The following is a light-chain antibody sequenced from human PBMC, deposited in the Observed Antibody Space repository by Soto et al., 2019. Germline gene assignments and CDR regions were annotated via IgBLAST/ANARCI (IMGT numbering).Light chain of an antibody. J-gene: IGKJ1*01. V-gene: IGKV3-20*01. Sequence: EIVLTQSPGTLSLSPGERATLSCRASQSVSNYLAWYLRKPGQAPRLLIYGASSRATGIPDRFSGSGSGTDFTLTISRLEPEDFAVYYCHQYGGSPQTFGQGTKVDIK. CDR3: HQYGGSPQT. CDR1: QSVSNY. CDR2: GAS.